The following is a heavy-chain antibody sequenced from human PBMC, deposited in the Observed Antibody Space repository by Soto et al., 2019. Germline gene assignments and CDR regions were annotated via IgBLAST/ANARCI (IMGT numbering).Heavy chain of an antibody. CDR3: TKDSSSCITVVCFDY. D-gene: IGHD2-15*01. Sequence: GGSLRLSCAASGFIFSSAWINWVRRVPGKGLEWVGRIKSKINGGTADYAAPVQGRFAVSRDESKIMVFLQMNSLKTEDTGIYSCTKDSSSCITVVCFDYWGQGTVVTVSS. J-gene: IGHJ4*02. CDR1: GFIFSSAW. V-gene: IGHV3-15*07. CDR2: IKSKINGGTA.